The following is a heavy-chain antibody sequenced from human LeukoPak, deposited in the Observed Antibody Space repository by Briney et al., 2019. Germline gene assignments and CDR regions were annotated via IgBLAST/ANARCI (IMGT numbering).Heavy chain of an antibody. J-gene: IGHJ4*02. CDR2: ISYDGSNK. CDR3: ARSSGWVRVYFDY. CDR1: GFTFSSYG. D-gene: IGHD6-19*01. Sequence: GGSLRLSCAASGFTFSSYGMHWVRQAPGKGLEWVAVISYDGSNKYYADSVKGRFTISRGNSKNTLYLQMNSLRAEDTAVYYCARSSGWVRVYFDYWGQGTLVTVSS. V-gene: IGHV3-30*03.